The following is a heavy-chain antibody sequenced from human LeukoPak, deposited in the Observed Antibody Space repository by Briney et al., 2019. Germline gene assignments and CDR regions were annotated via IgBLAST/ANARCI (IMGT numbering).Heavy chain of an antibody. D-gene: IGHD1-26*01. J-gene: IGHJ4*02. Sequence: GRSLRLSCAASGFPFISYGMHWVRRAPGKGLEGVAVISYDGSNKYYADSVKGRFTISRDNSKNTLYLQMNSLRVEDTAVYYCARDLYDRGGSYRLDYWGRGTLVTVSS. V-gene: IGHV3-30*03. CDR1: GFPFISYG. CDR3: ARDLYDRGGSYRLDY. CDR2: ISYDGSNK.